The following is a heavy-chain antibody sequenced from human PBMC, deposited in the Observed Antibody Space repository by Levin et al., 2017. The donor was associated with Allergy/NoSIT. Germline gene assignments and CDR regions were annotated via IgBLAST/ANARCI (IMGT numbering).Heavy chain of an antibody. CDR1: GDTFITYL. D-gene: IGHD6-19*01. V-gene: IGHV1-3*01. CDR2: INAGNGNT. Sequence: ASVKVSCKASGDTFITYLMHWVRQAPGQRLEWMGWINAGNGNTHYSEKLQGRVTITRDTSASTAYMELSSLRSEDTAVYYCARGRLESLKTVAGPPPRLYYYYMDVWGKGTTVTVSS. CDR3: ARGRLESLKTVAGPPPRLYYYYMDV. J-gene: IGHJ6*03.